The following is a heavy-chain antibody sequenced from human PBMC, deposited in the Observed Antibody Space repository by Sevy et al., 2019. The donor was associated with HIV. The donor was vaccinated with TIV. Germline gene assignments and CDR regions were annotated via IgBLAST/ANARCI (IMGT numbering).Heavy chain of an antibody. D-gene: IGHD3-10*01. J-gene: IGHJ4*02. CDR3: AKDRVSGTYYTGDFDY. CDR2: ISGSGGST. V-gene: IGHV3-23*01. Sequence: GGSVRLSCAASGFTFSTYAMTWVRQAPGKGLEWVSVISGSGGSTYYADSVKGRFTISRDNSKNTLYLQMNSLRAEETAVYYCAKDRVSGTYYTGDFDYWGQGTLVTVSS. CDR1: GFTFSTYA.